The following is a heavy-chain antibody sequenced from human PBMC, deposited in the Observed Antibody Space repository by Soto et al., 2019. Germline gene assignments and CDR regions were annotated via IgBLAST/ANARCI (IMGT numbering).Heavy chain of an antibody. V-gene: IGHV3-30*18. CDR3: AKGTGVAARHFDF. J-gene: IGHJ4*02. CDR2: ISYDGSNK. D-gene: IGHD6-6*01. Sequence: LRLSCAASGFTFSSYAMHWVRQAPGKGLEWVAVISYDGSNKYYADSVKGRFTISRDNSKNTLYLQMNSLRAEDTAVYYCAKGTGVAARHFDFWGQGIFVTVSS. CDR1: GFTFSSYA.